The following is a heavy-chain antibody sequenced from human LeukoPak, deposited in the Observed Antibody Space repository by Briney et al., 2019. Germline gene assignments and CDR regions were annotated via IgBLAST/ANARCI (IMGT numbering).Heavy chain of an antibody. J-gene: IGHJ4*02. D-gene: IGHD1-26*01. CDR2: IRYDGSNK. CDR1: GFSFSTYG. V-gene: IGHV3-30*02. CDR3: ARGGIVGATTCDY. Sequence: GGSLRLSCAASGFSFSTYGMHWVRQAPGKGLEWVAFIRYDGSNKYYADSVKGRFTISRDNSRNTLYLQMNSLRVEDTAVYYCARGGIVGATTCDYWGQGTLVTVSS.